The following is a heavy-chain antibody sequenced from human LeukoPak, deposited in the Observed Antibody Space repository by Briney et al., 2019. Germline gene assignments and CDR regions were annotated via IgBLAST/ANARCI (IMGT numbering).Heavy chain of an antibody. J-gene: IGHJ4*02. CDR2: ISGSGGST. Sequence: GGSLRLSCAASGFTFSSYDMSWVRQAPGKGLEWVSAISGSGGSTYYADSVKGRFTISRDNSKNTVYLQMNGLRVEDTAVYYCAKGATVTTRPNYDYWGQGTLVTVSS. CDR1: GFTFSSYD. V-gene: IGHV3-23*01. CDR3: AKGATVTTRPNYDY. D-gene: IGHD4-17*01.